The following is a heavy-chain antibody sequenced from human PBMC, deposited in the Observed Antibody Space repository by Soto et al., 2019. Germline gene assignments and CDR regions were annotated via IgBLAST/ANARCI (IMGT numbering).Heavy chain of an antibody. J-gene: IGHJ5*02. CDR2: IAHDGSEK. CDR1: GFTFSSYW. Sequence: PGGTLRLSCAVSGFTFSSYWMSWVRQAPGRGLEWVATIAHDGSEKFYVDSVKGRFTISRDNTKNSLYLQMNSLTSEDTAVYYCAREKWGSGSRWLDPWGQGTLVTVSS. CDR3: AREKWGSGSRWLDP. D-gene: IGHD6-19*01. V-gene: IGHV3-7*01.